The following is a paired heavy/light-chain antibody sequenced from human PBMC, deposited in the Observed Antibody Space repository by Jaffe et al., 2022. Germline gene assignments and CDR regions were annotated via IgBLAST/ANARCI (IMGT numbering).Heavy chain of an antibody. V-gene: IGHV3-74*01. CDR3: AGALAYCGGGSCL. J-gene: IGHJ4*02. CDR1: GLTLSDYW. Sequence: EMQLVESGGGSVQPGGSLRISCAASGLTLSDYWMYWVRQAPGKGLVWVSHINSDGSGTNYADSVKGRFTVSRDNAKNTLYLQMNSLRDEDTAVYYCAGALAYCGGGSCLWGQGTLVTVSS. D-gene: IGHD2-15*01. CDR2: INSDGSGT.
Light chain of an antibody. Sequence: QSALTQPPSASGSPGQSVTISCTGTSSDVGGYNYVSWYQQHPGKAPKLMIYEVNKRPSGVPDRFSGSKSGNTASLTVSGLQAEDEADFYCSSYAGSNSPYLFGTGTKVTVL. CDR2: EVN. CDR1: SSDVGGYNY. CDR3: SSYAGSNSPYL. J-gene: IGLJ1*01. V-gene: IGLV2-8*01.